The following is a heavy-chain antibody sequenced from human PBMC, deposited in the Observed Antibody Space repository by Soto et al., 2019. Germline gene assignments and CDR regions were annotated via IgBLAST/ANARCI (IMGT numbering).Heavy chain of an antibody. Sequence: SETLSLTCTVSGGSISSGGYYWSWIRQHPGKGLEWIGYIYYSGSTYYNPSLKSRVTISVDTSKNQFSLKLSSVTAADTAVYYCARAPGYCSSTSCYRGYNWFDPWGQGTLVTVSS. J-gene: IGHJ5*02. CDR2: IYYSGST. V-gene: IGHV4-31*03. D-gene: IGHD2-2*02. CDR3: ARAPGYCSSTSCYRGYNWFDP. CDR1: GGSISSGGYY.